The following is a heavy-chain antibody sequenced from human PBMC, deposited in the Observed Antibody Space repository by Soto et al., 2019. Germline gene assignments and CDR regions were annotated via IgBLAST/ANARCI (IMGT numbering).Heavy chain of an antibody. Sequence: SGATLVNPAQTLTLACSFSGFSLSTSGVGVGWIRQPPGKALEWLALIYSNDDKRYSPSLKSRLTVTKDTSKNQVVLTMTNMDPVDTATYYCAHRLPPTAGFYFDYWGQGTLVTVSS. J-gene: IGHJ4*02. CDR1: GFSLSTSGVG. CDR2: IYSNDDK. D-gene: IGHD6-13*01. CDR3: AHRLPPTAGFYFDY. V-gene: IGHV2-5*01.